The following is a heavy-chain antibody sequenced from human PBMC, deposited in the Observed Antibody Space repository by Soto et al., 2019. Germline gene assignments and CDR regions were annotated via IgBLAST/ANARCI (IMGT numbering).Heavy chain of an antibody. Sequence: GGSLRLSCAASGFTFSSYGMHWVRQAPGKGLEWVAVIWYDGSNKYYADSVKGRFTISRDNSKNTLYLQMNSLKTEDTAVYYCTTDGPRYFDWFLDVWGQGTTVTVSS. CDR2: IWYDGSNK. CDR1: GFTFSSYG. D-gene: IGHD3-9*01. V-gene: IGHV3-33*01. J-gene: IGHJ6*02. CDR3: TTDGPRYFDWFLDV.